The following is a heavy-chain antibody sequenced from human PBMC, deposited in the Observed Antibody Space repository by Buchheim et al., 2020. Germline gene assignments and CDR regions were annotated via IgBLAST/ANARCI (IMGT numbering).Heavy chain of an antibody. CDR2: ISYDGSHK. Sequence: QVQLVESGGGVVQPGRSLRLSCAASGFTFSSYAMHWVRQAPGKGLEWVAVISYDGSHKYYADSVKGRFTISRDNSKNTLYLQMNSLRAEDTAVYYCARDGEPEIVGATDYYYYGMDVWGQGTT. V-gene: IGHV3-30-3*01. D-gene: IGHD1-26*01. J-gene: IGHJ6*02. CDR1: GFTFSSYA. CDR3: ARDGEPEIVGATDYYYYGMDV.